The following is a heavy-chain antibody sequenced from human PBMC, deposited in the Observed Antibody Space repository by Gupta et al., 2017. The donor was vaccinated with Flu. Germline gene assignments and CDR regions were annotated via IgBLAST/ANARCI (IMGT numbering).Heavy chain of an antibody. J-gene: IGHJ6*02. CDR1: GYTFTNYG. Sequence: QIQLVQSGAEVKKPGASVKVSCKASGYTFTNYGVSWVREAPGQGLEWMGWISGYNDDIKYAQKFQGRVTMTTDTSTGTAYMELRSLRSDDTAVYYCARDWGEGLWFGKQSPKERHYYYYGMDVWGQGTTVTVSS. D-gene: IGHD3-10*01. CDR3: ARDWGEGLWFGKQSPKERHYYYYGMDV. V-gene: IGHV1-18*01. CDR2: ISGYNDDI.